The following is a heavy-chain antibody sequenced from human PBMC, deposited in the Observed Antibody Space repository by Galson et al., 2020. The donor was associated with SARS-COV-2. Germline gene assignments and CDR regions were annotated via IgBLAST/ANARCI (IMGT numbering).Heavy chain of an antibody. Sequence: GGSLRLSCAASGFTFDDYAMHWVRQAPGKGLEWVSGISWNSGRITYEDSVNGRFTISRDNAKNSLYLQMNSLRAEDTALYYCARGLDSTGYNWCEPWGQGTLVTVPS. CDR3: ARGLDSTGYNWCEP. CDR2: ISWNSGRI. D-gene: IGHD3-22*01. V-gene: IGHV3-9*01. J-gene: IGHJ5*02. CDR1: GFTFDDYA.